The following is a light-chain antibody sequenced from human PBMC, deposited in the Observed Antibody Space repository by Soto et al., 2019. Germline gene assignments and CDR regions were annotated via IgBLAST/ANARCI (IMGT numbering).Light chain of an antibody. V-gene: IGLV2-11*01. Sequence: QSALTQPRSVSGSPGQSVTVSCTGTSSDVGGYDSVSWYQQHPGKAPQLMIFQVTKRPSGVPFRFSGSKSGNTASLTISGLQAEDEAVYYCCSSAANFTLAFGGGTKLIVL. J-gene: IGLJ2*01. CDR2: QVT. CDR3: CSSAANFTLA. CDR1: SSDVGGYDS.